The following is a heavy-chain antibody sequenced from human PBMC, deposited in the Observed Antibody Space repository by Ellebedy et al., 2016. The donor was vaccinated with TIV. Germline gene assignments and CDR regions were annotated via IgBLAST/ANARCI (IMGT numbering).Heavy chain of an antibody. V-gene: IGHV3-43*01. CDR1: GFTFDDYT. J-gene: IGHJ6*02. CDR2: ISWDGGST. CDR3: AKDIRSLYGMDV. Sequence: GESLKISCAASGFTFDDYTMHWVRQAPGEGLEWVSLISWDGGSTYYADSVKGRFTISRDNSKNSLYLQMNSLRTEDTALYYCAKDIRSLYGMDVWGQGTTVTVSS. D-gene: IGHD3-10*01.